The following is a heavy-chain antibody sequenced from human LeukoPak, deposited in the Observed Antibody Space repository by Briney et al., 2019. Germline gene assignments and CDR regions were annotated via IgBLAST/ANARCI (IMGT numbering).Heavy chain of an antibody. CDR1: GFTFSSYA. J-gene: IGHJ4*02. Sequence: PGGSLRLSCAASGFTFSSYAMHWVRQAPGKGLEYVSAISSNGGSTYYANSVKGRFTISRDNSKNTLDLQMNSLRVEDTAVYSCAKDKDTPATAQPQRGYFESWGQGTLVTVSS. V-gene: IGHV3-64*01. CDR3: AKDKDTPATAQPQRGYFES. D-gene: IGHD2-15*01. CDR2: ISSNGGST.